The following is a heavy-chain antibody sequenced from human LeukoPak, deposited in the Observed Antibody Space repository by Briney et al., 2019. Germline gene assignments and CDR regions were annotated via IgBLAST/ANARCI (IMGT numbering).Heavy chain of an antibody. CDR1: GFTFSSYG. J-gene: IGHJ4*02. D-gene: IGHD4-17*01. CDR2: ISGSGGST. CDR3: AKGESMTTVSHFDY. V-gene: IGHV3-23*01. Sequence: GGSLRLSCAASGFTFSSYGMSWVRQAPGKGLEWVSAISGSGGSTYYADSVKGRFTISRDNSKNTQYLQMNSLRAEDTAVYYCAKGESMTTVSHFDYWGQGTLVTVSS.